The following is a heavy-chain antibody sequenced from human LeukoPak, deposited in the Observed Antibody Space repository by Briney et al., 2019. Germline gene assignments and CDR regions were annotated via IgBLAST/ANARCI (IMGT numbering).Heavy chain of an antibody. CDR1: GFTFTSYA. Sequence: GGSLRLSCAASGFTFTSYAMYWVRQAPGKGLEWVSGIFGSGGNPHYADSVQGRFTISRDNYQNTVYLQMNSLRAEDTAVYYCAKTTTGYSSGRYPGWPVDYWGQGALVTVSS. J-gene: IGHJ4*02. CDR2: IFGSGGNP. V-gene: IGHV3-23*01. D-gene: IGHD6-19*01. CDR3: AKTTTGYSSGRYPGWPVDY.